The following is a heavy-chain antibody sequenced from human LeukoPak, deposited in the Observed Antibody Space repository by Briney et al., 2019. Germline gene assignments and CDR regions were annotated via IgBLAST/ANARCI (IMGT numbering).Heavy chain of an antibody. Sequence: SSETLSLTCTVSGGSISSGGYYWSWIRQPAGKGLEWIGRIYSSGSTNYNPSLKSRVTISVDTSKNQFSLKLTSVTAADTAVYYCARGLVVTPSNWFDPWGQGNLVTVSS. CDR2: IYSSGST. CDR3: ARGLVVTPSNWFDP. J-gene: IGHJ5*02. V-gene: IGHV4-61*02. CDR1: GGSISSGGYY. D-gene: IGHD3-22*01.